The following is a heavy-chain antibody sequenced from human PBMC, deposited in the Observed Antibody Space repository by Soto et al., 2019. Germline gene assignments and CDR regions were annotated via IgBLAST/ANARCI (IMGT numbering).Heavy chain of an antibody. CDR2: IYWDDDK. CDR3: AHGRNSHQLDP. Sequence: QITLKESGPTLVKPTQTLTLTCNFSGFSLSTSGVGVGWIRQPPGKALEWLAVIYWDDDKRYSPSLKSRLTSTKDTSKTQGAHTMTNMDPVDTATYYCAHGRNSHQLDPWGQGTLVTVSS. V-gene: IGHV2-5*02. J-gene: IGHJ5*02. D-gene: IGHD1-7*01. CDR1: GFSLSTSGVG.